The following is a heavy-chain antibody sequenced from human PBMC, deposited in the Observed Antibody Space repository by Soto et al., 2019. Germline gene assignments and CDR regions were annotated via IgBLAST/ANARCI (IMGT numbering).Heavy chain of an antibody. V-gene: IGHV1-69*12. J-gene: IGHJ6*02. CDR1: GGTFSSYA. CDR2: IIPIFGTA. Sequence: QVQLVQSGAEVKKPGSSVKVSCKASGGTFSSYAISWVRQAPGQGLEWMGGIIPIFGTANYAQKFQGRVTITADESTSTAYMELSSLRSEDTAVYYCARARRVFYYGSEIPHYYGMDVWGQGTTLTVSS. D-gene: IGHD3-10*01. CDR3: ARARRVFYYGSEIPHYYGMDV.